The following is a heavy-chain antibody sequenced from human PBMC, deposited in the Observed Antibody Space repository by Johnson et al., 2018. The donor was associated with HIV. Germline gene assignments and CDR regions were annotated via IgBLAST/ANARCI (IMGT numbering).Heavy chain of an antibody. CDR1: GFTFSDYY. V-gene: IGHV3-11*01. D-gene: IGHD3-22*01. Sequence: QVQLVESGGGLVKPGGSLRLSCAASGFTFSDYYMSWIRQAPGKGLEWVSYISSSGSTRYYADSVKGRFTISRDNARNSMYLQMNSLRVEDTALYYCARVRTGDSSGYHDAFDIWGQGTMVIVSS. J-gene: IGHJ3*02. CDR2: ISSSGSTR. CDR3: ARVRTGDSSGYHDAFDI.